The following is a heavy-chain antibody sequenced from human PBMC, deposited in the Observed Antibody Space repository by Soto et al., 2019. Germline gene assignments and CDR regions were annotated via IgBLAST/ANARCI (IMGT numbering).Heavy chain of an antibody. D-gene: IGHD2-15*01. CDR3: VRDIGAGGAFDF. V-gene: IGHV3-11*01. J-gene: IGHJ3*01. CDR2: ISPRADTI. CDR1: GFSFSDYY. Sequence: PGGSLRLSCAASGFSFSDYYMSWIRQAPGKGLEWVSYISPRADTIYYTDSLKGRFVISRDNAKRSLYLQMSSLTADDPAIYYCVRDIGAGGAFDFWGQGTLVTVSS.